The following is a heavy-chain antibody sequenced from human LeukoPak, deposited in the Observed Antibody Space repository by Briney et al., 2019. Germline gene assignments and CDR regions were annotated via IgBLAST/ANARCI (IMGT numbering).Heavy chain of an antibody. D-gene: IGHD3-10*01. CDR1: GGSISSSSYY. CDR2: IYYSGST. J-gene: IGHJ4*02. V-gene: IGHV4-39*07. CDR3: ASSNTYGSGSYYTY. Sequence: SETLSLTCTVSGGSISSSSYYWGWIRQPPGKGLEWIGSIYYSGSTYYNPSLKSRVTISVDTSKNQFSLKLSSVTAADTAVYYCASSNTYGSGSYYTYWGQGTLVTVSS.